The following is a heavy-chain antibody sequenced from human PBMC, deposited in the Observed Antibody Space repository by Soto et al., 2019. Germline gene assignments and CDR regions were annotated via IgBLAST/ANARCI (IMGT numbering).Heavy chain of an antibody. CDR3: ARRPTVTPPPGGDYFDY. Sequence: SETLSLTCTVSGGSISSSSYYWGWIRQPPGKGLEWIGSIYYSGSTYYNPSLKSRVTISVDTSKNQFSLKLSSVTAADTAVYYCARRPTVTPPPGGDYFDYWGQGTLVTVSS. V-gene: IGHV4-39*01. D-gene: IGHD4-17*01. CDR1: GGSISSSSYY. J-gene: IGHJ4*02. CDR2: IYYSGST.